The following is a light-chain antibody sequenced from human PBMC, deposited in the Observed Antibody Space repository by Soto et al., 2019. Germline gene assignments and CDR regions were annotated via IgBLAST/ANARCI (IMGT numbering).Light chain of an antibody. CDR3: QQYYNTPVT. V-gene: IGKV4-1*01. CDR2: WAT. Sequence: IVMTQSPESLAVSLGERATMNCTSSQSVFYKSHNKNFLAWYQHKPGQPPRLLIYWATTWFSGVPDRFSGSGSGTDFTLTINSLQAEDVAVYYCQQYYNTPVTFGGGTKVDIK. CDR1: QSVFYKSHNKNF. J-gene: IGKJ4*01.